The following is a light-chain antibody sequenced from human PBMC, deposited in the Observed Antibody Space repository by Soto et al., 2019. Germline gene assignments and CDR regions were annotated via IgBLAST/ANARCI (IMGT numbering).Light chain of an antibody. J-gene: IGLJ2*01. Sequence: QSALTQPASVSGSPGQSITISCTGTSSDVGGYNYVSWYQQHPGKAPKLMIYDVSNRPSGVSNRFSGSKSGNTASLTISGLQAEDEADYYCSSYIRRSTREFGGRTKLTVL. CDR3: SSYIRRSTRE. V-gene: IGLV2-14*01. CDR1: SSDVGGYNY. CDR2: DVS.